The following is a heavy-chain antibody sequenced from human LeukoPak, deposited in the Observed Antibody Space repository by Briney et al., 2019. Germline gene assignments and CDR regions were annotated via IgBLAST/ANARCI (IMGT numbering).Heavy chain of an antibody. CDR1: GGSISSYY. V-gene: IGHV4-59*01. Sequence: PSETLSLTCTVSGGSISSYYWSWIRQPPGKGLEWIGYIYYSGSTNYNPSLKSRVTISVDTSKNQFSLKLSSVTAADTAVYYCARGGLRGSGYYYYGMDVWGQGTTVTVSS. CDR3: ARGGLRGSGYYYYGMDV. CDR2: IYYSGST. J-gene: IGHJ6*02. D-gene: IGHD5/OR15-5a*01.